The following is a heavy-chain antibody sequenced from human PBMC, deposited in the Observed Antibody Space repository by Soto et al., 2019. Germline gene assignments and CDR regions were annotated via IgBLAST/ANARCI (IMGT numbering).Heavy chain of an antibody. D-gene: IGHD3-10*01. J-gene: IGHJ6*03. V-gene: IGHV3-23*01. CDR1: GFTFSSYA. CDR3: AKDRIGVYYGSGSYYNPMDV. Sequence: GGSLRLSCAASGFTFSSYAMSWVRQAPGKGLEWVSAISGSGGSTYYADSVKGRFTISRDNSKNTLYLQMNSLRAEDTAVYYCAKDRIGVYYGSGSYYNPMDVWGKGTTVTVSS. CDR2: ISGSGGST.